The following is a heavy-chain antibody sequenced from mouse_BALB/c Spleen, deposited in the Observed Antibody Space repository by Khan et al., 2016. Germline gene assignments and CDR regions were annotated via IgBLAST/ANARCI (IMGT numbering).Heavy chain of an antibody. V-gene: IGHV1S81*02. CDR2: INPSNGGT. CDR1: GYTFTNYY. J-gene: IGHJ2*01. Sequence: QVQLQQSGAELVKPGASVKLSCKASGYTFTNYYMYWVKQRPGQGLEWIGEINPSNGGTNFNEKFKSKATLTVDKSSSTAYMQLSSLTSEDSAVYYWTRGLHYFDYWGQGTTLTVSS. CDR3: TRGLHYFDY.